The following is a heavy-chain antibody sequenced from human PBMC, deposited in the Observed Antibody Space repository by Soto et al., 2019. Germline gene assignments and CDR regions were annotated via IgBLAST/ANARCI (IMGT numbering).Heavy chain of an antibody. CDR1: EFTFSNYA. J-gene: IGHJ6*02. V-gene: IGHV3-30-3*01. D-gene: IGHD1-20*01. CDR2: ISFDGDNK. Sequence: QVQLVESGGGVVQPGRSLRLSCAASEFTFSNYAMHWVRQAPGKGLEWVAVISFDGDNKYYPDSVKGRFTISRDNSKNTLYLQMNSLRAEDTAVYYCAREANWNNVPRGDMDVWGQGTTVTVSS. CDR3: AREANWNNVPRGDMDV.